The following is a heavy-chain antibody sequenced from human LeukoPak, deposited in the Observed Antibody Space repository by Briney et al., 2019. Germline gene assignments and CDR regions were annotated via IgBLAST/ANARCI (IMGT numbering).Heavy chain of an antibody. V-gene: IGHV4-39*01. CDR1: GGSISSSSYY. Sequence: SETLSLTCTVSGGSISSSSYYWGWIRQPPGKGLEWFGSIYYSGSTYYNPSLKSRVTISVDTSKNQFSLKLSSVTAADTAVYYCARPDVYSSYFDYWGQGTLVTVSS. CDR2: IYYSGST. CDR3: ARPDVYSSYFDY. D-gene: IGHD5-18*01. J-gene: IGHJ4*02.